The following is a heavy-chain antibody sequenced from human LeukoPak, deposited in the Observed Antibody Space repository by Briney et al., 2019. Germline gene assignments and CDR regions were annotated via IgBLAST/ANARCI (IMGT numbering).Heavy chain of an antibody. V-gene: IGHV3-21*01. J-gene: IGHJ4*02. Sequence: AGGSLRLSCAASGFTFSSYSMNWVRQAPGKGLEWVSSISSSSSYIYYADSVKGRFTISRDNAKNSLYLQMNSLRAEDTAVYYCARVGCSSTSCYIDYWGQGTLVTVSS. CDR3: ARVGCSSTSCYIDY. D-gene: IGHD2-2*01. CDR1: GFTFSSYS. CDR2: ISSSSSYI.